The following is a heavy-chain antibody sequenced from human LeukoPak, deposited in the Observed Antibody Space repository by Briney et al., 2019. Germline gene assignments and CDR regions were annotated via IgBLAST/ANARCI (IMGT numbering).Heavy chain of an antibody. CDR2: ITYSGST. CDR1: GCSITSNSYY. D-gene: IGHD3-16*02. Sequence: PSETLSLTCTVSGCSITSNSYYWGGIRQPPGKGLEGIGSITYSGSTYYNPSLKRRVTISIDTSKNQFSLKLSSVTAADTDVYYCASMYYDYVWGSYRYVASDYFDYWGQGTLVTVSS. CDR3: ASMYYDYVWGSYRYVASDYFDY. J-gene: IGHJ4*02. V-gene: IGHV4-39*07.